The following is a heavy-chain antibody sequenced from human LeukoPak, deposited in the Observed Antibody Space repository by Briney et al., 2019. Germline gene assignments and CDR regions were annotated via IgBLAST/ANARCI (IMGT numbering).Heavy chain of an antibody. CDR3: ARGQRAFAITMVRGVIQRGAFDI. CDR2: IYHSGST. Sequence: SETLPLTCAVSGGSISSGGYSWSWIRQPPGKGLEWIGYIYHSGSTYYNPSLKSRVTISVDRSKNQFSLKLSPVTAADTAVYYCARGQRAFAITMVRGVIQRGAFDIWGQGTMVTVSS. V-gene: IGHV4-30-2*01. D-gene: IGHD3-10*01. CDR1: GGSISSGGYS. J-gene: IGHJ3*02.